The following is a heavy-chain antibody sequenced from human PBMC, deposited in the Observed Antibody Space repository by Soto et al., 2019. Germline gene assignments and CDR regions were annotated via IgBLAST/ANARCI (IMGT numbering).Heavy chain of an antibody. CDR1: GGSISSYY. J-gene: IGHJ6*03. CDR2: IYYSGST. V-gene: IGHV4-59*08. Sequence: SETLSLTCTVSGGSISSYYWSWIRQPPGKGLEWIGYIYYSGSTNYNPSLKSRVTISVDTSKNQFSLKLSSVTAADTAVYYCARHKFYVFWSGYPENPDYYYYYMDVWGKGTTVTVSS. D-gene: IGHD3-3*01. CDR3: ARHKFYVFWSGYPENPDYYYYYMDV.